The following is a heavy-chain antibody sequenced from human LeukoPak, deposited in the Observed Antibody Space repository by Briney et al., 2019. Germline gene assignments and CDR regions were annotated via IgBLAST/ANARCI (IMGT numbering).Heavy chain of an antibody. CDR2: IYYSGST. V-gene: IGHV4-39*07. CDR1: GGSISSSRDY. D-gene: IGHD2-8*02. CDR3: ARGLVADFDY. J-gene: IGHJ4*02. Sequence: SETLSLTCTVSGGSISSSRDYWAWIRQPPGKGLEWIANIYYSGSTYYSPSLKSRVTISVDTSKNQFSLKLSSVTAADTAVYYCARGLVADFDYWGQGTLVTVSS.